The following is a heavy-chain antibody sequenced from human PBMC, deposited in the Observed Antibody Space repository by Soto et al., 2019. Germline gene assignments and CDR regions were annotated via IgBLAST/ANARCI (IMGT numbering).Heavy chain of an antibody. V-gene: IGHV1-18*04. CDR2: TSAYNGDT. J-gene: IGHJ4*02. CDR3: ARDWSRHYDNSGLIWFY. Sequence: GXPVKLWRTASGYGIIVYVSIWVRLYPEQGLEWVGWTSAYNGDTHYAPKFQDRITLTTETSTDTAFMELRSLTLEDTAVYYCARDWSRHYDNSGLIWFYRGQGSLGTVSS. D-gene: IGHD3-22*01. CDR1: GYGIIVYV.